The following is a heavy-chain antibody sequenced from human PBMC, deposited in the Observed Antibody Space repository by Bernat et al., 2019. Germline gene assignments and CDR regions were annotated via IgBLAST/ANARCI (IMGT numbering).Heavy chain of an antibody. CDR2: IDWDDDK. V-gene: IGHV2-70*15. CDR1: GFSLSTSGMC. Sequence: QVTLRESGPALVKPTQTLTLTCTFSGFSLSTSGMCVSWIRQPPGKALEWLARIDWDDDKYYSTSLKTRLTISKDTSKNQVVLTMTNMDPVDTATYYCARLRTTRVRGVIDPNFDYWGQGTLVTVSS. CDR3: ARLRTTRVRGVIDPNFDY. D-gene: IGHD3-10*01. J-gene: IGHJ4*02.